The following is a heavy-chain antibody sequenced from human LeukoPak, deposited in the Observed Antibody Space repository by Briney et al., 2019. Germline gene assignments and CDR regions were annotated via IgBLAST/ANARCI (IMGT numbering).Heavy chain of an antibody. CDR3: VKANPDISGDYDV. CDR1: GFTFDDYG. V-gene: IGHV3-9*01. Sequence: GRSLRLSCAASGFTFDDYGMHWVRQAGKGLEWVSGVSSNSDSIGYADSVKGRFIISRDNAKKSLYLQMNSLRAEDTAVYYCVKANPDISGDYDVWGQGTLVTVSS. CDR2: VSSNSDSI. D-gene: IGHD3-22*01. J-gene: IGHJ4*02.